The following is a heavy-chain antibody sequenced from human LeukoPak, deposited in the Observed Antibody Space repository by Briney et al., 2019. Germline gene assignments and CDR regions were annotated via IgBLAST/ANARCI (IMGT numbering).Heavy chain of an antibody. J-gene: IGHJ4*02. Sequence: GGSLRLSCGASGFTFSSHWMSWVRQAPGKGLEWVANIKQDGSEKYYADSVKGRFTISRDNAKNSLYLQMNSLRAEDTAVYYCAREGYWGQGTLVTVSS. V-gene: IGHV3-7*01. CDR3: AREGY. CDR1: GFTFSSHW. CDR2: IKQDGSEK.